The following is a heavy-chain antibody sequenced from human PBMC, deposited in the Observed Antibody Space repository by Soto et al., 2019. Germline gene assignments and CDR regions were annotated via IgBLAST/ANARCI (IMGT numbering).Heavy chain of an antibody. CDR3: AKDSWAIFGVPAGEYYAMDV. V-gene: IGHV3-23*01. Sequence: GGSLRLSCVASGFTFENYAMSWVRQAPGKGLEWVSAISGSGGTTYYSDSVKGRFTISRDNSKNTVYLQMNDLRVEDAAEYFCAKDSWAIFGVPAGEYYAMDVWGQGPTVTVS. CDR1: GFTFENYA. J-gene: IGHJ6*02. D-gene: IGHD3-3*01. CDR2: ISGSGGTT.